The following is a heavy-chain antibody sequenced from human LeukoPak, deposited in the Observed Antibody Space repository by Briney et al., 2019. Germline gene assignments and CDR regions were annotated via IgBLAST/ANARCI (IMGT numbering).Heavy chain of an antibody. Sequence: SETLSLTCTVSGGSISSYYWSWIRQPPGKGLEWIGYIYYSGSTYYNPSLKSRVTIFLDTSKNQFSLKLSSVTAADTAVYYCARLRAGWFDPWGQGTLVTVSS. V-gene: IGHV4-59*08. CDR1: GGSISSYY. D-gene: IGHD6-19*01. CDR3: ARLRAGWFDP. CDR2: IYYSGST. J-gene: IGHJ5*02.